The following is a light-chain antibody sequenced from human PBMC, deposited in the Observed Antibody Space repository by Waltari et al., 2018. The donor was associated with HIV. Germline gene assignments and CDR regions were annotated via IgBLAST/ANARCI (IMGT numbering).Light chain of an antibody. CDR2: RNK. Sequence: QSVLTQPPSASGTPGQRVTISCSGSSSNIGSNYVYWYQQLPGTAPKLLIYRNKQRPSGVPDRFAGSKSGTSASLAISGLRSEDETNYYCAAGDDSLSGLVFGGGTKLTVL. V-gene: IGLV1-47*01. CDR3: AAGDDSLSGLV. CDR1: SSNIGSNY. J-gene: IGLJ3*02.